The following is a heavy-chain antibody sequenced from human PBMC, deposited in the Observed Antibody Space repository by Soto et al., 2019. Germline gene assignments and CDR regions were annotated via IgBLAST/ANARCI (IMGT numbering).Heavy chain of an antibody. D-gene: IGHD1-26*01. Sequence: QVQLVESGGGVVQPGRSLRLSCAASGFTFSSYGMHWVRQAPGKGLEWVAVIWYDGSNKYYADSVKGRFTISRDNSKNTLYLQMNSLRAEDTAVYYCARGLNAYSGLWYAVYWGQGTLVTVSS. CDR3: ARGLNAYSGLWYAVY. CDR1: GFTFSSYG. CDR2: IWYDGSNK. V-gene: IGHV3-33*01. J-gene: IGHJ4*02.